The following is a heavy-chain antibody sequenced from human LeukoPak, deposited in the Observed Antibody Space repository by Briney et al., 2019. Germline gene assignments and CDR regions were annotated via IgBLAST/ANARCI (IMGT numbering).Heavy chain of an antibody. CDR2: INQDTLKK. CDR3: AREDYDSSGYYPF. D-gene: IGHD3-22*01. J-gene: IGHJ4*02. CDR1: GLTLSSDW. V-gene: IGHV3-7*01. Sequence: GGSLRLSCVYSGLTESGLTLSSDWMSWVRQPPGKGLEWVANINQDTLKKYYLDSVKGRFTISRDHARNSLYLQMNNLRTEDTAVYYCAREDYDSSGYYPFWGQGTLVTVSS.